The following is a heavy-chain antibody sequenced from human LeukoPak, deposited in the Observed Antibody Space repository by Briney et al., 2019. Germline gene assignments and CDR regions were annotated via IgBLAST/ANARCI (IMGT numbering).Heavy chain of an antibody. V-gene: IGHV3-74*01. D-gene: IGHD2-8*02. Sequence: QSGGSLRLSGAASGFTISDYWMHWVRQAPGKGLVWVSRSNRDGSSISYADSVKGRFTISRDIAKNTLYLQMNSLRDEDTGVYYCARDWSFDYWGQGTLVTVSS. J-gene: IGHJ4*02. CDR3: ARDWSFDY. CDR1: GFTISDYW. CDR2: SNRDGSSI.